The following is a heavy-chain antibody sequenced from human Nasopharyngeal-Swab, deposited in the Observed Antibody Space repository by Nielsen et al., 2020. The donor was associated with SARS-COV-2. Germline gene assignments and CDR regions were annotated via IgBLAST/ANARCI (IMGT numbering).Heavy chain of an antibody. CDR2: ISYDGSNK. CDR1: GFTFSSYA. V-gene: IGHV3-30-3*01. Sequence: GRSLRLSCAASGFTFSSYAMHWVRHAPGKGLEWVAVISYDGSNKYYADSVKGRFTISRDNSKNTLYLQMNSLRAEDTTVYYCASGVVEMATIKKGDDAFDIWGQGTMVTVSS. J-gene: IGHJ3*02. D-gene: IGHD5-24*01. CDR3: ASGVVEMATIKKGDDAFDI.